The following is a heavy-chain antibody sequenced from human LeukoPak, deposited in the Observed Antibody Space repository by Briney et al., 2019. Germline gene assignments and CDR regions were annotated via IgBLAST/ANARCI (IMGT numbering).Heavy chain of an antibody. CDR1: GGSISSYY. V-gene: IGHV4-59*01. CDR3: ARVGLAYDAFDI. Sequence: KPSETLSLTCTVSGGSISSYYWSWIRQPPGKGLEWIGYIYYSGSTNYNPSLKSRVTISVDTSKNQFSLKLSSVTAADTAVYYCARVGLAYDAFDIWGQGTMVTVSS. CDR2: IYYSGST. J-gene: IGHJ3*02.